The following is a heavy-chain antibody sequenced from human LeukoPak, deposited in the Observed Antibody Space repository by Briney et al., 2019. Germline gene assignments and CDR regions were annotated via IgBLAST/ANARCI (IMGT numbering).Heavy chain of an antibody. V-gene: IGHV1-69*05. CDR3: ARAPFSGSYYIGRLTFDH. J-gene: IGHJ4*02. CDR1: GGTFSSYA. CDR2: IIPIFGTA. D-gene: IGHD1-26*01. Sequence: GASVKVSCKASGGTFSSYAISWVRQAPGQGLEWMGGIIPIFGTANYAQKFQGRVTITTDESTSTAYMELSSLRSEDTAVYYCARAPFSGSYYIGRLTFDHWGQGTLVTVSS.